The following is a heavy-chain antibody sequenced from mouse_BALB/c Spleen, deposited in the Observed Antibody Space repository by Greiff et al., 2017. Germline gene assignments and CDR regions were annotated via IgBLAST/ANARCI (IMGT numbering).Heavy chain of an antibody. CDR1: GFTFSSYA. CDR3: ARHDYYGSSPQAWFAY. CDR2: ISSGGSYT. V-gene: IGHV5-9-3*01. D-gene: IGHD1-1*01. Sequence: EVMLVESGGGLVKPGGSLKLSCAASGFTFSSYAMSWVRQTPEKRLEWVATISSGGSYTYYPDSVKGRFTISRDNAKNTLYLQMSSLRSEDTAMYYCARHDYYGSSPQAWFAYGGQGTLVTVSA. J-gene: IGHJ3*01.